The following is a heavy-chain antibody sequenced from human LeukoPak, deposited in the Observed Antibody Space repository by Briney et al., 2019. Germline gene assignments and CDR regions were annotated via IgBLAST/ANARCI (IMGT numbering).Heavy chain of an antibody. V-gene: IGHV3-33*01. CDR1: GFTFSSYG. D-gene: IGHD3-10*01. CDR2: IWYDGSNK. Sequence: PGGSLRLSCAASGFTFSSYGMHWVRQAPGKGLEWVAVIWYDGSNKYYADSVKGRFTIPRDNSKNTLYLQMNSLRAEDTAVYYCARDPHPGFGEAGGPFDYWGQGTLVTVSS. J-gene: IGHJ4*02. CDR3: ARDPHPGFGEAGGPFDY.